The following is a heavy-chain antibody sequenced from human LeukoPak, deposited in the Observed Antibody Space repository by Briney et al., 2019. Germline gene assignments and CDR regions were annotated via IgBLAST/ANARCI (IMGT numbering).Heavy chain of an antibody. CDR2: IRSKANSYAT. D-gene: IGHD2-15*01. CDR1: GFTFSGSA. J-gene: IGHJ4*02. CDR3: TRHQGAGGSGVDY. Sequence: GGSLRLSCAASGFTFSGSAMHWVRQASGKGLEWVGRIRSKANSYATAYAASVKGRFTISRDDSKNMAYLKLNSLETDDTAVYYCTRHQGAGGSGVDYWGQGTLVTVSS. V-gene: IGHV3-73*01.